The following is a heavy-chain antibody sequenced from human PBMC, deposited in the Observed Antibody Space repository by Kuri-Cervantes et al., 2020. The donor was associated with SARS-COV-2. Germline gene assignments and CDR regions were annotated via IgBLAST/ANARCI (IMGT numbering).Heavy chain of an antibody. V-gene: IGHV3-30*18. D-gene: IGHD1-14*01. CDR2: ISLDGSKK. J-gene: IGHJ6*02. CDR1: GFTFNNYG. Sequence: GESLKISCAASGFTFNNYGMHWVRQAPGKGLEWVAVISLDGSKKFYADSVKGRFTISRDNSKNTLYVQMNSLRTADTAVYFCAKDRRRPITPTAREIYYYGMDVWGQGTAVTVSS. CDR3: AKDRRRPITPTAREIYYYGMDV.